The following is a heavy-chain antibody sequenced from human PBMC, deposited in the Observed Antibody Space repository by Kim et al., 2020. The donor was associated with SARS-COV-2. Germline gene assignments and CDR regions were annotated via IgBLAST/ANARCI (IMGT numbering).Heavy chain of an antibody. J-gene: IGHJ1*01. Sequence: DSVRGRFTISRDTSKNTLYLQMNSLRAEDTAVYYCAKLGGYSRSGGYFQHWGQGTLVTVSP. CDR3: AKLGGYSRSGGYFQH. D-gene: IGHD6-13*01. V-gene: IGHV3-23*01.